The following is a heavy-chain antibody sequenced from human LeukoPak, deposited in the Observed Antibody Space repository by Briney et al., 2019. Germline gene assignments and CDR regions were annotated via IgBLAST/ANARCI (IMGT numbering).Heavy chain of an antibody. J-gene: IGHJ5*02. V-gene: IGHV1-2*02. CDR2: INPNSGGT. D-gene: IGHD2-8*01. CDR3: ARKMTSLTNWFDP. CDR1: GYTFTAYY. Sequence: GASLKVACKASGYTFTAYYIHWVRRAPGQGVEWMGWINPNSGGTESAQKFQGRVTMTRDTSISTAYMELSRLTSDDTAVYYCARKMTSLTNWFDPWGQGTLVIVSS.